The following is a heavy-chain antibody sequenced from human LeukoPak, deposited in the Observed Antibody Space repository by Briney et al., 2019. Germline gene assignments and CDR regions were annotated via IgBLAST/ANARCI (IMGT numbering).Heavy chain of an antibody. D-gene: IGHD2-2*01. Sequence: GGSLRLSCAASGFTFSSYAMSSVRQAPGSGLEWGSAISRRGGSTYYANCVKGRFTISRDNAKNTLYLQINSLRAEDTAVYYCAKSAACSSTSCAMGDAFDIWGQGTMVTVSS. CDR2: ISRRGGST. CDR3: AKSAACSSTSCAMGDAFDI. J-gene: IGHJ3*02. CDR1: GFTFSSYA. V-gene: IGHV3-23*01.